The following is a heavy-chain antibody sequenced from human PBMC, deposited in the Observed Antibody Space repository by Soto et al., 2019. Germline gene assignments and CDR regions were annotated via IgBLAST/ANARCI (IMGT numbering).Heavy chain of an antibody. Sequence: QVQLVQSGAEVKKPGASVKVSCKASGYTFTSYAMHWVRQAPGQRLEWMGWINAGNGNTKYSQKFQGRVTITRDTSASTAYMELSSLRSEDTAVYYCARAHIVVVTAMGRLSYYYYGMDVWGQGTTVTVSS. CDR1: GYTFTSYA. J-gene: IGHJ6*02. CDR3: ARAHIVVVTAMGRLSYYYYGMDV. V-gene: IGHV1-3*01. D-gene: IGHD2-21*02. CDR2: INAGNGNT.